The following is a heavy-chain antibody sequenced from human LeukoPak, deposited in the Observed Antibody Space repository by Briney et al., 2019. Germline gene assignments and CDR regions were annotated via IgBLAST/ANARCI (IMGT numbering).Heavy chain of an antibody. CDR2: ISAYNGNT. D-gene: IGHD1-26*01. CDR3: AKVPIMGASRGYFDY. V-gene: IGHV1-18*01. Sequence: ASVKVSCKASGYTFTSYGISWVRQAPGQGLEWMGWISAYNGNTNYAQKLQGRVTMTTDTSTSTAYMELRSQRSDDTAVYYCAKVPIMGASRGYFDYWGQGTLVTVSS. CDR1: GYTFTSYG. J-gene: IGHJ4*02.